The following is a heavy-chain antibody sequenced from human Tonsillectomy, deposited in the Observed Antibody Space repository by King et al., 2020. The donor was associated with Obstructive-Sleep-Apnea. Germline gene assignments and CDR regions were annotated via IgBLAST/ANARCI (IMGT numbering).Heavy chain of an antibody. J-gene: IGHJ4*02. CDR1: GFTFSSYA. Sequence: VQLVESGGGLVQPGGSLRLSCAASGFTFSSYAMTWVRQAPGKGLEWVSSISGSGGGTYYADSVKGRFTISIDNSKNTLVLQMNSLRAEDTAVYYCAKWTTVTQRVFDYWGQGTLVTVSS. CDR2: ISGSGGGT. V-gene: IGHV3-23*04. D-gene: IGHD4-17*01. CDR3: AKWTTVTQRVFDY.